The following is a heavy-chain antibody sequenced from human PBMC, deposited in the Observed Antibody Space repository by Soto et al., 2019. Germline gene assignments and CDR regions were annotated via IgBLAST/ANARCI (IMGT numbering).Heavy chain of an antibody. CDR3: ARSRPTYYYGSGSEYPDAFDI. J-gene: IGHJ3*02. CDR2: ISGSGGST. Sequence: EVQLLESGGGLVQPGGSLRLSCAASGFTFSSYAMSWVRQAPGKGLEWVSAISGSGGSTYYADSVKGRFTISRDNSKNTLDLQMNSLRAEDTAVYYCARSRPTYYYGSGSEYPDAFDIWGQGTMVTVSS. D-gene: IGHD3-10*01. CDR1: GFTFSSYA. V-gene: IGHV3-23*01.